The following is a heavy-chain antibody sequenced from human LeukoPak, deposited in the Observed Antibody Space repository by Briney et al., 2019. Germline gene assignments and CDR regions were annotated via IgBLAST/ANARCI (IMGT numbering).Heavy chain of an antibody. Sequence: GGSLRLSCAASGFTFSSYAMSWVRQAPGKGLEWVSAISGRGGTAYYADSVKGRFTISRDNSKNTLYLQMNSLRAEDTAVYYCARATSANYDILTGLYYYYGMDVWGQGTTVTVSS. D-gene: IGHD3-9*01. CDR1: GFTFSSYA. V-gene: IGHV3-23*01. J-gene: IGHJ6*02. CDR3: ARATSANYDILTGLYYYYGMDV. CDR2: ISGRGGTA.